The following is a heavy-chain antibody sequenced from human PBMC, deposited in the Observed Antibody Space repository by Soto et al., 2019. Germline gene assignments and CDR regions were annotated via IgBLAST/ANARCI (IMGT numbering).Heavy chain of an antibody. CDR2: ISGSGGST. D-gene: IGHD2-2*01. CDR1: GFTFSSYA. CDR3: AKFLVPAAIRGAYHYYMDV. V-gene: IGHV3-23*01. J-gene: IGHJ6*03. Sequence: GGSLRLSCAASGFTFSSYAMSWVRQAPGKGLEWVSAISGSGGSTYYADSVKGRFTISRDNSKNTLYLQMNSLRAEDTAVYYCAKFLVPAAIRGAYHYYMDVWGKGTTVTVSS.